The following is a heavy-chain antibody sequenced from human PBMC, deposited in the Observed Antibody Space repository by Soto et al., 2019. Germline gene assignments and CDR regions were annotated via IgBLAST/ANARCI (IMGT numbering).Heavy chain of an antibody. CDR1: SGAINSYY. CDR2: IYYSGST. V-gene: IGHV4-59*07. CDR3: ARVGXYGSGSEKYYYGMDV. Sequence: SDSLYLTCTVSSGAINSYYWSWIRQPPGKGLEWIGYIYYSGSTNYNPSLKSRVTISVDTSKHQFSLKLSSVTAADTAVYYCARVGXYGSGSEKYYYGMDVWGQGTTVTVSS. D-gene: IGHD3-10*01. J-gene: IGHJ6*02.